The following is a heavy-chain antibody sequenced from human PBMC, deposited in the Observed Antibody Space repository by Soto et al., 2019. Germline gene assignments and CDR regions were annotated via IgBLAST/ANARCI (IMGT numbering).Heavy chain of an antibody. CDR2: ISGSGGMT. V-gene: IGHV3-23*01. CDR3: AKGRREGSFDC. J-gene: IGHJ4*02. D-gene: IGHD3-10*01. CDR1: GFTFSSYA. Sequence: EVQLLESGGGLVQPGGSLRLSCAASGFTFSSYAMSWVRQAPGKGLEWVSGISGSGGMTYYADSVKGRFTISRDNSKNTLYLQVSSLRAEDTAVYYCAKGRREGSFDCWGQGTLVTVSP.